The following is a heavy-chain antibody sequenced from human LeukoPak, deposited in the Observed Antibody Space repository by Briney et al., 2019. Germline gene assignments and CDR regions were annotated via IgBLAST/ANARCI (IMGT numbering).Heavy chain of an antibody. CDR1: GFTVSSNY. V-gene: IGHV3-66*02. D-gene: IGHD3-3*01. J-gene: IGHJ1*01. CDR3: ASQPTTYYDFWSGYRHLEYFQH. CDR2: IYSGGST. Sequence: GGSLRLSCAASGFTVSSNYMSWVRQAPGKGLEWVSVIYSGGSTCYADSVKGRFTISRDNSKNTLYLQMNSLRAEDTAVYYCASQPTTYYDFWSGYRHLEYFQHWSQGTLVTVSS.